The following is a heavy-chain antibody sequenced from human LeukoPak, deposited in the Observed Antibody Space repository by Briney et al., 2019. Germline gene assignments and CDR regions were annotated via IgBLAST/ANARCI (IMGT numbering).Heavy chain of an antibody. CDR2: IYYSGST. V-gene: IGHV4-39*07. J-gene: IGHJ5*02. CDR3: ARGGLVGGYSGYDGPNWFDP. CDR1: GGSISSSSYY. Sequence: PSETLSLTCTVSGGSISSSSYYWGWIRQPPGKGLEWIGSIYYSGSTYYNPSLKSRVTISVDTSKNQFSLKLSSVTAADTAVYYCARGGLVGGYSGYDGPNWFDPWGQGTLVTVSS. D-gene: IGHD5-12*01.